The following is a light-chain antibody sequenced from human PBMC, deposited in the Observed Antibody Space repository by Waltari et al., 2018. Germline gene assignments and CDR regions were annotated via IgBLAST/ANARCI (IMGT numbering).Light chain of an antibody. CDR2: KDK. J-gene: IGLJ3*02. CDR3: QSADTSIANVV. V-gene: IGLV3-25*03. CDR1: ALSSQY. Sequence: SFVLTQPPSVSVSPVHTARITCPGDALSSQYCYWYQQRPGQAPLLLIFKDKERPSGIPKRFSGSSSGTTVTLTITSVQAEDEADYFCQSADTSIANVVFGGGTKLTVL.